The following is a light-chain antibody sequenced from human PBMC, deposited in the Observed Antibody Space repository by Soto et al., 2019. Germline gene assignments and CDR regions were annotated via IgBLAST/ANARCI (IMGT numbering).Light chain of an antibody. CDR2: STH. V-gene: IGLV8-61*01. CDR1: SDSVSTSYY. Sequence: QTVVTQEPSFSVSPGGTVTLTCGLTSDSVSTSYYASWYQQTPGQTPRMLIYSTHTRSSGVPDRFSGSILGNKAALTITGAQADDESDYYCVLYMGSGFWVFGGGTKLTVL. CDR3: VLYMGSGFWV. J-gene: IGLJ3*02.